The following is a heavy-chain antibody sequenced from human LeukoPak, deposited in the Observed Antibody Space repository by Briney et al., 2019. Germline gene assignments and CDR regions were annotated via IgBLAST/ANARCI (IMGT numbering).Heavy chain of an antibody. V-gene: IGHV3-13*01. CDR3: ARVAKERVGGVYYFDY. CDR1: GFTFSDYD. Sequence: GGSLRLSCAASGFTFSDYDMHCVRQATGKVLEWVSAIGTAGDTYYTGSVKGRFTISRENAKNSLYLQMNSLRAGDTAVYYCARVAKERVGGVYYFDYWGQGTLVTVSS. CDR2: IGTAGDT. J-gene: IGHJ4*02. D-gene: IGHD1-1*01.